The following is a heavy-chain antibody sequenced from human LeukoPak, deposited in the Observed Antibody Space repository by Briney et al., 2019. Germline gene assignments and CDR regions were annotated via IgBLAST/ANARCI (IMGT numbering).Heavy chain of an antibody. CDR3: ARSYRSGGSCYLGY. CDR2: ISSSGSTI. V-gene: IGHV3-48*03. CDR1: GFTFSSYE. Sequence: GGSLRLSCAASGFTFSSYEMNWVRQAPGKGLEWVSYISSSGSTIYYADSVKGRFTISRDNAKNSLYLQMNSLRAEDTAVYYCARSYRSGGSCYLGYWGQGTLVTVSS. D-gene: IGHD2-15*01. J-gene: IGHJ4*02.